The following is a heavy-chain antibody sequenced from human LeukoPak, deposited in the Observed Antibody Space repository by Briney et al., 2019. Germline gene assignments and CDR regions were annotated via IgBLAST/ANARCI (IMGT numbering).Heavy chain of an antibody. CDR2: INHSGST. D-gene: IGHD3-16*01. J-gene: IGHJ5*02. CDR3: ARGHWAGGAASNWFDP. CDR1: GVYFSGYY. Sequence: SETLSLTCAVYGVYFSGYYWSWIRQPPRKGLEWIGEINHSGSTNYNPSLKSRVTISVDTSKNQFSLKLSSVTAADTAVYYCARGHWAGGAASNWFDPWGQGTLVTVSS. V-gene: IGHV4-34*01.